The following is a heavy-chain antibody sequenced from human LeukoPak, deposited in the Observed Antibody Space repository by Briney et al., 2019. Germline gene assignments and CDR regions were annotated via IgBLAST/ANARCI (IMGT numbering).Heavy chain of an antibody. J-gene: IGHJ4*02. V-gene: IGHV3-53*01. D-gene: IGHD1-26*01. CDR3: AREVVIVGGTGGGFDY. Sequence: GGSLRLSCAASGFTVSSNYMSWVRQAPGKGLEWVSVIYSGGSTYYADSVKGRFTISRDNSKNTLYLQMNSLRVEDTAVYYCAREVVIVGGTGGGFDYWGQGTLVTVSS. CDR2: IYSGGST. CDR1: GFTVSSNY.